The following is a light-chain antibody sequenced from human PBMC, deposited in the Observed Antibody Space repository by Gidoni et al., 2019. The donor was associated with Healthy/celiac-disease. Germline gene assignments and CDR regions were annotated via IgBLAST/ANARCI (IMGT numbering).Light chain of an antibody. J-gene: IGLJ2*01. CDR3: QVWDSSSDHVV. V-gene: IGLV3-21*02. CDR2: DDS. Sequence: SYVLTQPPSVSVAPGQTARITCGGNNIGSNSVHWYQQKPGQAPGLVVYDDSDRPSGLPERFSGSNSGNTATLTISRVEAGDEADYYCQVWDSSSDHVVFGGGTKLTVL. CDR1: NIGSNS.